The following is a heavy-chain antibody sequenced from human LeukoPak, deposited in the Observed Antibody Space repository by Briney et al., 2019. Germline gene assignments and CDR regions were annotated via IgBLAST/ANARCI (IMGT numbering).Heavy chain of an antibody. D-gene: IGHD3-3*01. V-gene: IGHV4-59*01. J-gene: IGHJ4*02. Sequence: PSETLSLTCIVSGGSISSYYWSWIRQPPGKGLEWIGYIYYSGSTNYNPSLKSRVTVSVDTSKNQFSLKLSSVTAADTAVYYCARGYYDFWSGYYNDYWGQGTLVTVSS. CDR3: ARGYYDFWSGYYNDY. CDR2: IYYSGST. CDR1: GGSISSYY.